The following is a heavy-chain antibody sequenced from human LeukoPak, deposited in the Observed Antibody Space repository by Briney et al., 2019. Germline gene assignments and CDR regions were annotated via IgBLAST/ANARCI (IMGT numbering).Heavy chain of an antibody. V-gene: IGHV4-4*07. Sequence: SETLSLTCTVSGNSISNYYWSWIRQPAGKGLEWIGRIYTSGSTNYNPSLKSRVTISVDTSKNQFSLKLSSVTAADTAVYYCAREESRSGVDNWGQGTLVTVSS. J-gene: IGHJ4*02. CDR3: AREESRSGVDN. CDR2: IYTSGST. CDR1: GNSISNYY. D-gene: IGHD6-19*01.